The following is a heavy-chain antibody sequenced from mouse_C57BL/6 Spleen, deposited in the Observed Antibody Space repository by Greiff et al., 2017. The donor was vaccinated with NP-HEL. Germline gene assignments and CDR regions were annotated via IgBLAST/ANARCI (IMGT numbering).Heavy chain of an antibody. CDR3: ARHLITTVVGHYAMDY. CDR1: GYTFTSYW. V-gene: IGHV1-53*01. J-gene: IGHJ4*01. CDR2: INPSNGGT. D-gene: IGHD1-1*01. Sequence: VQLQQPGTELVKPGASVKLSCKASGYTFTSYWMHWVKQRPGQGLEWIGNINPSNGGTNYNEKFKSKATLTVDKSSSTAYMQLSSLTSEDSAVYYCARHLITTVVGHYAMDYWGQGTSVTVSS.